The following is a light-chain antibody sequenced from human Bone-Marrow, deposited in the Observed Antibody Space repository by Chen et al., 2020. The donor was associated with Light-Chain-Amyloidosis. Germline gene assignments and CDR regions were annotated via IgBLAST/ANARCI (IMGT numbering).Light chain of an antibody. V-gene: IGLV2-8*01. CDR2: EVT. CDR1: SGDVGGYHS. Sequence: QSALTQPPSASGSPGQSVTISCTGTSGDVGGYHSVSWYQQYPGKAPKLILYEVTKRPSGVPDRFSGSKSGNTASLTVSGLQADDEAGYYCCSSAGSNTWVFGGGTKVTVL. J-gene: IGLJ3*02. CDR3: CSSAGSNTWV.